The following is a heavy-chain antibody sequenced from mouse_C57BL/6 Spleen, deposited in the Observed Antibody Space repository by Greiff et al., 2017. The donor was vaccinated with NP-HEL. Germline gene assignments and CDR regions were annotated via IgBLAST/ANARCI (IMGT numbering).Heavy chain of an antibody. V-gene: IGHV1-52*01. Sequence: QVQLQQSGAELVRPGSSVKLSCKASGYTFTSYWMHWVKQRPIQGLEWIGNIDPSDSETHYNQKFKDKATLTVDKSSSTAYMQLSSLTSEDSAVYYCARIYYGSSYEDYWGQGTTLTVSS. CDR1: GYTFTSYW. CDR2: IDPSDSET. D-gene: IGHD1-1*01. CDR3: ARIYYGSSYEDY. J-gene: IGHJ2*01.